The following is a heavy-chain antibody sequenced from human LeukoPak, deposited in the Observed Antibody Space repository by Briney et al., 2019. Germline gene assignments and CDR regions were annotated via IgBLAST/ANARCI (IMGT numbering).Heavy chain of an antibody. CDR1: GFTFRSHA. J-gene: IGHJ4*02. Sequence: GGSPRLSCVGSGFTFRSHAMSWVRQAPEKGLEFVSGIYENGGTAYYADSVKGRFSISRDNSKNTLYLQMDSLRGEDTAVYYCAKDFRIGYSAHFDYWGQGALVTVSS. V-gene: IGHV3-23*01. D-gene: IGHD2-21*01. CDR2: IYENGGTA. CDR3: AKDFRIGYSAHFDY.